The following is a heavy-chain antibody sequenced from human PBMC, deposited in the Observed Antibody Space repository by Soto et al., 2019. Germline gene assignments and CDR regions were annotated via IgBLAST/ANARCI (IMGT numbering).Heavy chain of an antibody. V-gene: IGHV4-34*01. CDR2: INHSGST. CDR3: ARSTVTEDYYYYYYMDV. J-gene: IGHJ6*03. CDR1: GGSFSGYY. D-gene: IGHD4-17*01. Sequence: SETLSLTCAVYGGSFSGYYWSWIRQPPGKGLEWIGEINHSGSTNYNPSLKSRVTISVDTSKNQFSLKLSSVTAADTAVYYCARSTVTEDYYYYYYMDVWGKGTTVTVSS.